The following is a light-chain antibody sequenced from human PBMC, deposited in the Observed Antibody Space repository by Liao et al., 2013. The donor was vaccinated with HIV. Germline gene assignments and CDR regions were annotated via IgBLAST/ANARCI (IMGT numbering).Light chain of an antibody. CDR1: KLGDKY. Sequence: SYELIQPPSVSVSPGQTASITCSGDKLGDKYASWYQQKPGQSPVLVLYQDDKRPSGIPERFAGSNSGNTATLTISKVEAGDEADYYCQVWDSTGDHPYWVFGGGTKLTV. V-gene: IGLV3-1*01. CDR2: QDD. CDR3: QVWDSTGDHPYWV. J-gene: IGLJ3*02.